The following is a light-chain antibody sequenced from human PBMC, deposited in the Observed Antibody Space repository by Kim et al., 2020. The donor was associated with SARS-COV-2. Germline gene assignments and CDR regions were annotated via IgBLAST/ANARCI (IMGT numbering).Light chain of an antibody. Sequence: QSVLTQPPSASGTPGQRVTISCSGSSSNIGSNTVNWYQQLPGTAPKLLIYSNNQRPSGVPDRFSGSKSGTSASLAISGLQSEDEADYYYAAWDDSLNGRGVFGGGTQLTVL. CDR2: SNN. V-gene: IGLV1-44*01. CDR1: SSNIGSNT. J-gene: IGLJ2*01. CDR3: AAWDDSLNGRGV.